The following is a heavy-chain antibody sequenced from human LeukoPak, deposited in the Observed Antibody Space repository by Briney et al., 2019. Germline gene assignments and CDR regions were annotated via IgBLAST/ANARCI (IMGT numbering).Heavy chain of an antibody. D-gene: IGHD5-18*01. J-gene: IGHJ4*02. Sequence: GRSLRLSCAASGFTFDDYAMHWVRHAPGKGLEWVSGISWNSGSIGYADSVKGRFTISRDNAKNCLYLQMNSQRAEDTALYYCARGYSYEPTSEFDYWGQGTLVTVSS. CDR2: ISWNSGSI. CDR1: GFTFDDYA. CDR3: ARGYSYEPTSEFDY. V-gene: IGHV3-9*01.